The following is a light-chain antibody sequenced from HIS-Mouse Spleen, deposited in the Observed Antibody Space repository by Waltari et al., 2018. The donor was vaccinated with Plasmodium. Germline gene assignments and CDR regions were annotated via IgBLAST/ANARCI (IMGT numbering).Light chain of an antibody. CDR2: DNN. CDR3: GTWDSSLSAGVV. V-gene: IGLV1-51*01. J-gene: IGLJ2*01. CDR1: IGNNY. Sequence: QSVLTPPPSVSAAPGQTVTISNIGNNYVSWYQQLPGTAPKLLIYDNNKRPSGIPDRFSGSKSGTSATLGITGLQTGDEADYYCGTWDSSLSAGVVFGGGTKLTVL.